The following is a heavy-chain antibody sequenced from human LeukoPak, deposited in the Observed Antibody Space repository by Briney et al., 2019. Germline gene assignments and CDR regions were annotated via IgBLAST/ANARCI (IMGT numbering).Heavy chain of an antibody. CDR3: ATRTFSTPYYYGSGSYYLD. D-gene: IGHD3-10*01. CDR1: GFTFSSYG. V-gene: IGHV3-33*01. J-gene: IGHJ4*02. CDR2: IWYDGSNK. Sequence: GGSLRLSCAASGFTFSSYGMHWVRQAPGKGLEWVAVIWYDGSNKYYADSVKGRFTISRDNSKNTLYLQMNSLRAEDTAVYYCATRTFSTPYYYGSGSYYLDWGQGTLVTVSS.